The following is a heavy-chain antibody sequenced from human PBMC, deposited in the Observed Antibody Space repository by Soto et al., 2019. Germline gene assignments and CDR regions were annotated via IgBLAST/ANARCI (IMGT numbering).Heavy chain of an antibody. CDR2: ISYDGGSK. J-gene: IGHJ4*02. D-gene: IGHD3-22*01. CDR1: GFTFSTYG. CDR3: AKEQLAMTVVVADYFNS. V-gene: IGHV3-30*18. Sequence: QVQLVESGGGVVQPGKSLRLSCAASGFTFSTYGIHWVRQAPGKGLEWVAIISYDGGSKYYGDSVKGRFIISRDNSHNPVSLTMNRLSADETAVYFSAKEQLAMTVVVADYFNSWGKGTLVTVSS.